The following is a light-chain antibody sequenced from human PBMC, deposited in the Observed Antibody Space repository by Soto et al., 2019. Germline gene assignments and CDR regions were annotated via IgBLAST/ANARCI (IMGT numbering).Light chain of an antibody. CDR3: QQYASSPWT. Sequence: ETVMTHSPATRSGSPGQRATLFCXASHSVSSSLAWYQQKPGQTPSLLIYGASNRATGIPDRFRGSGSGTDFTLTVSRLEPEDFAVYYCQQYASSPWTFGQGTKVDIK. V-gene: IGKV3-20*01. CDR1: HSVSSS. CDR2: GAS. J-gene: IGKJ1*01.